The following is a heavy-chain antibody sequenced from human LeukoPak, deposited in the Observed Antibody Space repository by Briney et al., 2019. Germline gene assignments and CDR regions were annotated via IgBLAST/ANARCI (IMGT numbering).Heavy chain of an antibody. Sequence: SETLSLTCTASGGSISSSSYYWGWIRQPPGKGLEWIGSIYYSGSTYYNPSLKSRVTISVDTSKNQFSLKLSSVTAADTAVYYCANQPGYSSSWYGLDWFDPWGQGTLVTVSS. J-gene: IGHJ5*02. D-gene: IGHD6-13*01. CDR2: IYYSGST. V-gene: IGHV4-39*01. CDR1: GGSISSSSYY. CDR3: ANQPGYSSSWYGLDWFDP.